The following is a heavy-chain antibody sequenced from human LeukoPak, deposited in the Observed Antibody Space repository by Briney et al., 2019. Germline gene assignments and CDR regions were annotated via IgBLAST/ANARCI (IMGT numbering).Heavy chain of an antibody. Sequence: EGSLRLSCAASGFTVSSDYMSWVRQAPGKGLEWVSVIYSGGTTHYADSVKGRFTISRDNSKNTLYLQMNSLRAEDTAVYYCARADPIYSGDAFDIWGQGTMITVSS. CDR3: ARADPIYSGDAFDI. D-gene: IGHD5-18*01. V-gene: IGHV3-66*01. CDR2: IYSGGTT. CDR1: GFTVSSDY. J-gene: IGHJ3*02.